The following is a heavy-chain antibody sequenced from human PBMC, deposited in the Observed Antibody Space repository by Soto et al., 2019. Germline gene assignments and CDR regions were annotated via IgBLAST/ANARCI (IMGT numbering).Heavy chain of an antibody. V-gene: IGHV3-48*03. CDR3: ARVRRGLNGMDV. J-gene: IGHJ6*02. CDR1: GFTFSSYE. Sequence: EVQLVESGGGLVQPGGSLRLSCAASGFTFSSYEMNWVRQAPGKGLEWVSYISSSGSTIYYADSVKGRFTISRDNAKNSLYLQMNSLRAEDTAVYYCARVRRGLNGMDVWGQGTTVTVSS. D-gene: IGHD3-10*01. CDR2: ISSSGSTI.